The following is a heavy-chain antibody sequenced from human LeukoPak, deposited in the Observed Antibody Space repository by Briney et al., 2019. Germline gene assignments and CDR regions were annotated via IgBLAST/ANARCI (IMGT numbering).Heavy chain of an antibody. Sequence: PSETLSLTCTVSGGSISDYHWTWIRQPPGKGLEYIGYIYNRGNTFYNPSLKGRVIISADTSKRQFSLKLSSVTAADTAVYYCAGGAGGYRFDPWGQGTLVTVSS. CDR2: IYNRGNT. CDR1: GGSISDYH. CDR3: AGGAGGYRFDP. V-gene: IGHV4-59*01. D-gene: IGHD1-1*01. J-gene: IGHJ5*02.